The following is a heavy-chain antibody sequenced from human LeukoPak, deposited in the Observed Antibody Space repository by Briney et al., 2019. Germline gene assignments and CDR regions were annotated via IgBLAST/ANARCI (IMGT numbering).Heavy chain of an antibody. CDR2: ISSSGSTI. CDR1: GFTFSSYE. CDR3: ARGGGSQYYFDY. D-gene: IGHD1-26*01. J-gene: IGHJ4*02. Sequence: GGSLRLSCAASGFTFSSYEMNWVRQAPGKGLEWVSYISSSGSTIYYADSVKGRFTISRDNAKNSLYLQMNSLRAEDTAVYYCARGGGSQYYFDYWGQGTLVTVSS. V-gene: IGHV3-48*03.